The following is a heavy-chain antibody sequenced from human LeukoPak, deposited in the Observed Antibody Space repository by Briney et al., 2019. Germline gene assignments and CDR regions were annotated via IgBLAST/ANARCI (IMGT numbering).Heavy chain of an antibody. CDR3: ARAHSSGWYVGDY. CDR1: GYTFSSFD. D-gene: IGHD6-19*01. CDR2: ISGHNDNT. V-gene: IGHV1-18*01. Sequence: GASVKVSCKASGYTFSSFDIGWVRQAPGQGLEWMGWISGHNDNTKYAQKFEGRVTMTTDTSTSIAYMELRSLKSDDTAVYYCARAHSSGWYVGDYWGQGTLVTV. J-gene: IGHJ4*02.